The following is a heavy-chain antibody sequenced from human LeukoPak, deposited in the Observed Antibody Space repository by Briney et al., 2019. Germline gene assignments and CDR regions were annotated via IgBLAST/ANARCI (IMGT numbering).Heavy chain of an antibody. V-gene: IGHV3-74*01. D-gene: IGHD6-13*01. CDR1: GFMLSSTW. CDR2: INSDVTST. J-gene: IGHJ4*02. Sequence: GGSLRLSCAASGFMLSSTWMHWVRQAPGKGLVWVSRINSDVTSTSYADSVRGRFTISRDDAKNTMYLQMNSLRAEDTAMHYCVRGSPGYSSSWHAYWGQGTLVTVSS. CDR3: VRGSPGYSSSWHAY.